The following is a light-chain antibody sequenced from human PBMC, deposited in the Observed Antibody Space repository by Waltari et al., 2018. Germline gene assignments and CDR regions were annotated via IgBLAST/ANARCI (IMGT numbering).Light chain of an antibody. CDR2: GTS. V-gene: IGLV1-40*01. CDR1: GSNIGAGYD. J-gene: IGLJ2*01. CDR3: QSYDTSLSVV. Sequence: QSVLTQPPSVSGAPGQRVPISCTGSGSNIGAGYDVPWYQQLPGKAPNLLIHGTSTRPLGVPDRYFGSQSGTSASLAITGLQAEDEADYYCQSYDTSLSVVFGGGTKLTVL.